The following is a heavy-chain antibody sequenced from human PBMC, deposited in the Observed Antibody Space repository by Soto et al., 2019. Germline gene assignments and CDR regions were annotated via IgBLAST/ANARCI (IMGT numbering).Heavy chain of an antibody. CDR2: ISSSGGTI. Sequence: PGGSLRLSCGFAGFTFGDYYMAWIRQAPGKGLEWISYISSSGGTIYYSDSVKGRFTISRDNAKNSLYLQMNSLRAEDTAVYYCARDPLLSGSGWDHWGQGTLVTVSS. J-gene: IGHJ4*02. CDR1: GFTFGDYY. CDR3: ARDPLLSGSGWDH. D-gene: IGHD6-19*01. V-gene: IGHV3-11*01.